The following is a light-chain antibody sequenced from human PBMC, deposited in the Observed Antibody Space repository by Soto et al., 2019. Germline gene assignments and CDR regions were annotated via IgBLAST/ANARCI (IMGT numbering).Light chain of an antibody. CDR3: CSYAGSSPFV. CDR2: EVS. J-gene: IGLJ1*01. CDR1: SSDVGSYNL. V-gene: IGLV2-23*02. Sequence: QSVLTQPASVSGSPGQSITISCTGTSSDVGSYNLVSWYQQHPGKAPKPMIYEVSKRPSGVSNRFSGSKSGNTASLTTSGLQAEDEADYYCCSYAGSSPFVFGTGTKSPS.